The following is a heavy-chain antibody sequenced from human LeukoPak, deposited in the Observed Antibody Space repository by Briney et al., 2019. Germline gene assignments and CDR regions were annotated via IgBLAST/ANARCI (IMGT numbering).Heavy chain of an antibody. Sequence: GGSLRLSCVASGFTFPNYVMTWVRQAPGKGLQWVSHITASGDSTYYADSVKGRFTISRDNSKNTLYLQMNSLRAEDTAVYYCAKVGVGATVTGGMDVWGQGTTVTVS. D-gene: IGHD1-26*01. CDR3: AKVGVGATVTGGMDV. J-gene: IGHJ6*02. CDR2: ITASGDST. CDR1: GFTFPNYV. V-gene: IGHV3-23*01.